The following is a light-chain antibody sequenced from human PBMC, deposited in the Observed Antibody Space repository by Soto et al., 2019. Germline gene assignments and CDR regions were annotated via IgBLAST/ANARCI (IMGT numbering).Light chain of an antibody. V-gene: IGKV3-20*01. CDR1: QSVSSSY. CDR2: GAS. Sequence: EIVLTQSPGTLSLSPGERATLSFRASQSVSSSYLAWYQQKPGQATRLLIYGASSRATDIPDRFSGSGSGTDFTLTIRRLETEDFAVYYCQQYGSSPLTFGGGTKVEIK. CDR3: QQYGSSPLT. J-gene: IGKJ4*01.